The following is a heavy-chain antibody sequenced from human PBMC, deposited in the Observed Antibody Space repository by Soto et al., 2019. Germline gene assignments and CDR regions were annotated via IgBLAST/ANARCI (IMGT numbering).Heavy chain of an antibody. CDR1: GGSISSGGYS. J-gene: IGHJ4*02. CDR3: AREALGYCSGGSCYSVRAGGSGFDY. D-gene: IGHD2-15*01. V-gene: IGHV4-30-2*01. CDR2: IYHSGST. Sequence: SETLSLTCAVSGGSISSGGYSWSWIRQPPGKGLEWIGYIYHSGSTYYNPSLKSRVTISVDRSKNQFSLKLSSVTAADTAVYYCAREALGYCSGGSCYSVRAGGSGFDYWGQGTLVTVSS.